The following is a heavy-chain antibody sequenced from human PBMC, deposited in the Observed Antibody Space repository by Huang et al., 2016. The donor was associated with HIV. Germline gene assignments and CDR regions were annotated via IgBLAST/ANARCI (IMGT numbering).Heavy chain of an antibody. V-gene: IGHV4-34*01. CDR2: INYSGTI. Sequence: QVQLYQWGAGLLRPSETLSLTCAVYRGSLSGYYWGWIRQSPEKGLDRIGEINYSGTINYNPSLKSRVTISVDTSKKQLSLKLKSVTAADTAVYYCAREVMTSFGGPFDPWGQGTLVAVSS. D-gene: IGHD3-16*01. CDR3: AREVMTSFGGPFDP. CDR1: RGSLSGYY. J-gene: IGHJ5*02.